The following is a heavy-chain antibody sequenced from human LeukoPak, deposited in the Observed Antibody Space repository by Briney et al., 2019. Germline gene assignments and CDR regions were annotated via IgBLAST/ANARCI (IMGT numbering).Heavy chain of an antibody. Sequence: ASVKVSCTASGGTFSSYAISWVRQAPGQGLEWMGRIIPILGIANYAQKFQGRVTITADKSTSTAYMELSSLRSEDTAVYYCARAKDYSNYGVYFDYWGQGTLVTVSS. CDR3: ARAKDYSNYGVYFDY. D-gene: IGHD4-11*01. CDR1: GGTFSSYA. J-gene: IGHJ4*02. CDR2: IIPILGIA. V-gene: IGHV1-69*04.